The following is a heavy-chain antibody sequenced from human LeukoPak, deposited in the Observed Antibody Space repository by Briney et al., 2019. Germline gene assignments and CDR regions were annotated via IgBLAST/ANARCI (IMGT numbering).Heavy chain of an antibody. V-gene: IGHV1-69*04. Sequence: SVKVSCKASGGTFSSYAISGVRQSPGQGHESIGRIIPILGIANYAQKFQGRVTITADKSTSTAYMELSSLRSEDTAVYYCARWAYKGYYGMDVWGQGTTVTVSS. D-gene: IGHD1-14*01. CDR1: GGTFSSYA. J-gene: IGHJ6*02. CDR3: ARWAYKGYYGMDV. CDR2: IIPILGIA.